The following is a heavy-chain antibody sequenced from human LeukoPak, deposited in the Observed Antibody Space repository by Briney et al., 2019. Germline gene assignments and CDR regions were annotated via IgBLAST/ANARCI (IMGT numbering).Heavy chain of an antibody. CDR3: ARARTDLESGDLAYAFEI. V-gene: IGHV1-8*01. D-gene: IGHD7-27*01. J-gene: IGHJ3*02. CDR2: MNPNSGNT. Sequence: ASVKVSCKASGYTFISYDINWVRQAAGQGLEWMGWMNPNSGNTGYAEKFQGRVSMTRNNPISTAYMELSGLRSEDTAVYYCARARTDLESGDLAYAFEIWGQGTMITVSS. CDR1: GYTFISYD.